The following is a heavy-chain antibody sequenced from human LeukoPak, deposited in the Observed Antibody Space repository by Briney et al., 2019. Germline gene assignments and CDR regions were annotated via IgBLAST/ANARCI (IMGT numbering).Heavy chain of an antibody. CDR3: ARLDSGDYFFDY. Sequence: SETLSLTCAVSGGSISSGSYYWGWIRQPPGKGLEWLGTVFYSGTTYYNPSLKSRVTISVDTSKNQFSLGLRSVTAADTAVYYCARLDSGDYFFDYWGQGTLVTVSS. V-gene: IGHV4-39*01. CDR1: GGSISSGSYY. J-gene: IGHJ4*02. CDR2: VFYSGTT. D-gene: IGHD4-17*01.